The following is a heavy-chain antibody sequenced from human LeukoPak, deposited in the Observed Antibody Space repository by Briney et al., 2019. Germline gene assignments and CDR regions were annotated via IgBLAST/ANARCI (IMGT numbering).Heavy chain of an antibody. CDR2: IYSGGNT. CDR3: ARHGLIYNSYAWFDP. J-gene: IGHJ5*02. V-gene: IGHV4-39*01. D-gene: IGHD5-24*01. CDR1: GGSISSSIYY. Sequence: SETLSLTCTVSGGSISSSIYYWGWIRQPPGKGLEWIGSIYSGGNTNYNPSLKSRVTISVDTSKNQFSLKLSSVTAADTAVCYCARHGLIYNSYAWFDPWGQGTLVTVSS.